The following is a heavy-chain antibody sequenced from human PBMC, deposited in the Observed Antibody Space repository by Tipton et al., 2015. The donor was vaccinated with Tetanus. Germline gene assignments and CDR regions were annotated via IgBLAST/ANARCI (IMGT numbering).Heavy chain of an antibody. J-gene: IGHJ5*02. CDR3: ARDGQNWSGGSCDSDGGRSLFDP. CDR2: INPNIGRA. CDR1: GYTFSSYD. D-gene: IGHD2-15*01. V-gene: IGHV1-2*02. Sequence: QLVQSGAEVKKPGASVKVSCKASGYTFSSYDMSWVRQAPGQGLEWMGGINPNIGRANYAQKFQGRVTMTRDKSISTAYMELIRLRSADTAVYYCARDGQNWSGGSCDSDGGRSLFDPWGQGTLVPVSS.